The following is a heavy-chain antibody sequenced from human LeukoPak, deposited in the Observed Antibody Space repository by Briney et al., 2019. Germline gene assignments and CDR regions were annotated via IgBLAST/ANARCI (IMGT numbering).Heavy chain of an antibody. J-gene: IGHJ6*03. D-gene: IGHD2-21*02. CDR3: ARGGDIVVVTAMYYYYMDV. Sequence: GASVKVSCKASGYTFTSYGISWVRQAPGQGLEWMGWISAYNGNTNYAQKLQGRVTMTTDTSTSTAYMELRSLRSDDTAVYYCARGGDIVVVTAMYYYYMDVWGKGTTVTVSS. CDR1: GYTFTSYG. CDR2: ISAYNGNT. V-gene: IGHV1-18*01.